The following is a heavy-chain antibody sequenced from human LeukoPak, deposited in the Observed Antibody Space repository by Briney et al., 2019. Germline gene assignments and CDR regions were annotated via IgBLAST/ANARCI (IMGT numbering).Heavy chain of an antibody. V-gene: IGHV3-53*01. J-gene: IGHJ4*02. CDR1: GFTVSSHY. D-gene: IGHD2/OR15-2a*01. CDR2: IYSEGTT. CDR3: ARDFCDY. Sequence: GGSLRLSCAASGFTVSSHYMSWVRQAPGKGEERGQLIYSEGTTYYEDSGKGRYTNSRDNSKNTQYLQMNSLRAEDTAVYYWARDFCDYWLQGALAAVCS.